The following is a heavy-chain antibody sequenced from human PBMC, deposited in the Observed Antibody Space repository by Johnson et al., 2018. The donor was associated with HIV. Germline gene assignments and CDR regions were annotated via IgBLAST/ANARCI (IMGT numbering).Heavy chain of an antibody. D-gene: IGHD1-26*01. Sequence: QVQLVESGGGVVQPGRSLRLSCVASGFSFSSFAMHWVRQAPGKGLEWVAFIRYDGTNKYYVDSVKGRFTISRDDAKNSLYLQMNSLRAEDTALYYCARVWSGSYYSNAFDIWGQGTMVTVSS. CDR1: GFSFSSFA. CDR2: IRYDGTNK. J-gene: IGHJ3*02. CDR3: ARVWSGSYYSNAFDI. V-gene: IGHV3-30*04.